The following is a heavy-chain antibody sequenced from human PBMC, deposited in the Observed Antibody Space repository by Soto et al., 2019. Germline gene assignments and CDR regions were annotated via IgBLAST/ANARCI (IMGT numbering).Heavy chain of an antibody. CDR2: ISGGGDTT. J-gene: IGHJ4*02. CDR3: ANGRGGSWSLTPRVAF. CDR1: GFTFNNYA. D-gene: IGHD1-1*01. Sequence: EVQLLESGGGLVQPGGSLRLSCAASGFTFNNYAMTWVRQAPGKGLEWVSAISGGGDTTSYADSVKGRFTVSRDGSKNTLYLLMSSLRAEDTALYYCANGRGGSWSLTPRVAFWGQGTLVTVSS. V-gene: IGHV3-23*01.